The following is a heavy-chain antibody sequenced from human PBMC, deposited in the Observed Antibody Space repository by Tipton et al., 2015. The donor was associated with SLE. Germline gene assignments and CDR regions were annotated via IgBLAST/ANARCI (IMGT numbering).Heavy chain of an antibody. CDR3: ARGSSPPSGH. V-gene: IGHV1-8*02. J-gene: IGHJ4*02. D-gene: IGHD5-12*01. CDR1: GYTFTSYY. CDR2: MDPDSGNT. Sequence: QLVQSGPEVKKPGASVKVSCKASGYTFTSYYMRWVRQAPGQGLEWMGWMDPDSGNTVYAQRFRGRVTMTRNTSISTAYMELSSLRSEDTAVYYCARGSSPPSGHWGQGTLVTVSS.